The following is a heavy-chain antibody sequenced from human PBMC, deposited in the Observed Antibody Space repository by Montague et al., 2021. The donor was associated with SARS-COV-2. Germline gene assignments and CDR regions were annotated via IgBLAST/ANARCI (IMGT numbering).Heavy chain of an antibody. D-gene: IGHD6-13*01. CDR1: GDSIRSYH. Sequence: SETLSLTCTVSGDSIRSYHWTWIRQPPGKGLEWIGHISDSGRTXXXPSXXXRVTISVDTSKNQFFLNLRSMVAADTAIYYCTRDRGIAAADNYYYGMDVWGPGTTVTVSS. CDR2: ISDSGRT. CDR3: TRDRGIAAADNYYYGMDV. V-gene: IGHV4-59*13. J-gene: IGHJ6*02.